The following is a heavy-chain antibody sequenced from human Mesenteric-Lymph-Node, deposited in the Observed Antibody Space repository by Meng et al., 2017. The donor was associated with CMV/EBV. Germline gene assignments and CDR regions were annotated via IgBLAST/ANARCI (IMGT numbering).Heavy chain of an antibody. Sequence: GESLKISCAASSFKFGIFAMHWVRQAPGKGLEWVAFIRYDGSIEYYADSVKGRFTISRDNSKNRLYLQMNSLKAEDMAVYYCAKDQFEVLQVRGLDYWGQGTMVTVSS. CDR2: IRYDGSIE. V-gene: IGHV3-30*02. D-gene: IGHD3-10*01. J-gene: IGHJ4*02. CDR1: SFKFGIFA. CDR3: AKDQFEVLQVRGLDY.